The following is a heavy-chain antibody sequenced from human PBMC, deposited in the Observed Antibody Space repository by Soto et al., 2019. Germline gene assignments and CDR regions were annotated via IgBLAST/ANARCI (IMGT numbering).Heavy chain of an antibody. CDR1: GGSLSDYF. J-gene: IGHJ6*03. V-gene: IGHV4-34*01. Sequence: SETLSLTCVVSGGSLSDYFWSWIRQPPGMALEWIGEINHLGNINYNPSLKSRDTMTVDTSKNQFSLTLNSVTAADMATYYCARGGISHWAYFYYMDVWDRGTTVTVS. D-gene: IGHD2-21*01. CDR3: ARGGISHWAYFYYMDV. CDR2: INHLGNI.